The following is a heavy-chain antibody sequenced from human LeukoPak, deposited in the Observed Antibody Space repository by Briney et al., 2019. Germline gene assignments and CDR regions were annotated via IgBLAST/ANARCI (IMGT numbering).Heavy chain of an antibody. Sequence: PGGSLRLSCAASGFTFSSYGMHWVRQAPGKGLEWVAVISYDGSNKYYADSVKGRFSISRDNSNNTLYLQMNSLRAEDTAVYYCAKLGAGGYNLAYWGQGTLVTVSS. V-gene: IGHV3-30*18. D-gene: IGHD5-24*01. CDR1: GFTFSSYG. CDR2: ISYDGSNK. J-gene: IGHJ4*02. CDR3: AKLGAGGYNLAY.